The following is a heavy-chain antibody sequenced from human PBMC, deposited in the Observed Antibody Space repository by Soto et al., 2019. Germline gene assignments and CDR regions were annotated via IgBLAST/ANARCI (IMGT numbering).Heavy chain of an antibody. V-gene: IGHV1-69*13. CDR3: ARVPTNNGFFAY. J-gene: IGHJ4*02. D-gene: IGHD2-8*01. CDR1: GGTFSSYA. CDR2: IIPIFGTA. Sequence: SVKVSCKASGGTFSSYAISWVRQAPGQGLEWMGGIIPIFGTANYAQKFQGRVTITADESTSTAYMELSSLRSEDTAVYYCARVPTNNGFFAYCGQRSLVPVSS.